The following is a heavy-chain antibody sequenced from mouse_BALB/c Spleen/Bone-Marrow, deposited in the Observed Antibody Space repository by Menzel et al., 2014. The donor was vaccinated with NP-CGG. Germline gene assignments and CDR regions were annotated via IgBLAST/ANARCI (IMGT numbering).Heavy chain of an antibody. CDR1: GFDFSRYW. CDR2: INPESNTI. V-gene: IGHV4-1*02. D-gene: IGHD2-3*01. CDR3: ARLGYYGWFAY. Sequence: EVKLVESGGGLVQPGGSLKLSCAASGFDFSRYWMSWVRQAQGKGLQWIGEINPESNTINYTPSLKDKFIISRDNAKNTLYLQMSKVRSEDTDLYCCARLGYYGWFAYWGQGTLVTVSA. J-gene: IGHJ3*01.